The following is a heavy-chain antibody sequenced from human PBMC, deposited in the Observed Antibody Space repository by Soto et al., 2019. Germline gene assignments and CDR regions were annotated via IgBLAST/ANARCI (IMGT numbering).Heavy chain of an antibody. CDR2: INAGNGNT. V-gene: IGHV1-3*01. D-gene: IGHD4-4*01. CDR1: GYTFTSYA. Sequence: QVQLGQSGAEVKKPGASVKVSCKASGYTFTSYAMHWVRQAPGQRLEWMGWINAGNGNTKYSQKFQGRVTITRDTSASTAYMELSSLRSEDTDVYYCASSYSNYALIDYYYYAMDVWGQGTTVTVSS. J-gene: IGHJ6*02. CDR3: ASSYSNYALIDYYYYAMDV.